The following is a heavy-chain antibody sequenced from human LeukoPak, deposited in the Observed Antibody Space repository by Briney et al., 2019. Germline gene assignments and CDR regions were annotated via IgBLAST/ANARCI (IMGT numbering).Heavy chain of an antibody. Sequence: KPGRSLRLSCAASGFSFSNYAMHWVRQAPGKGLEWVGRIKSKTDGGTTDYAAPVKGRFTISRDDSKNTLYLQMNSLKTEDTAVYYCTTMTYYDYVWGSYRWDQFDYWGQGTLVTVSS. CDR1: GFSFSNYA. D-gene: IGHD3-16*02. V-gene: IGHV3-15*01. CDR2: IKSKTDGGTT. CDR3: TTMTYYDYVWGSYRWDQFDY. J-gene: IGHJ4*02.